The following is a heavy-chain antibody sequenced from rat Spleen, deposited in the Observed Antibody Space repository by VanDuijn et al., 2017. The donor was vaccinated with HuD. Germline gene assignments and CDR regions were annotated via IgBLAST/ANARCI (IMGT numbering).Heavy chain of an antibody. V-gene: IGHV3-1*01. CDR3: ASITSNWNFDL. CDR2: IRYSVSS. D-gene: IGHD1-10*01. J-gene: IGHJ1*01. CDR1: GYSITNNY. Sequence: EVQLQESGPGLVKPSQSISLTCSVTGYSITNNYWGWIRKFPGNEMEWIGHIRYSVSSNYRPSLKSRISFSRDTSRNQFFLQLNSVTTENTATYYCASITSNWNFDLWGPGTMVTVSS.